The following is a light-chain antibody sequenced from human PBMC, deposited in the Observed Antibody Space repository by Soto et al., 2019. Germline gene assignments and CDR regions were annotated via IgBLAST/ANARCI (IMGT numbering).Light chain of an antibody. CDR3: QKCKVAPFT. CDR1: QDIANF. Sequence: ILMTQSPSSLSAFVGYRVTITCLASQDIANFLAWYQQKPGKVPKLLIYAASTLQSGVPSRFSGSGSGTDFTLTISSLQPEDVDTYYCQKCKVAPFTFGGGTTVDIK. J-gene: IGKJ4*01. V-gene: IGKV1-27*01. CDR2: AAS.